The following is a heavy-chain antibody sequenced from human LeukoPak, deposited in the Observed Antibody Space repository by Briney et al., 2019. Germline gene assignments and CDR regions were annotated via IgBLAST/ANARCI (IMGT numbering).Heavy chain of an antibody. D-gene: IGHD1-26*01. CDR2: VNHSGST. J-gene: IGHJ4*02. CDR1: GFTFSSYA. CDR3: ARGPPKWY. Sequence: GSLRLSCAASGFTFSSYAMSWVRQAPGKGLEWIGEVNHSGSTNYNPSLRSRVTISVDTSKNQFSLKLSSVTAADTAVYYCARGPPKWYWGQGTLVTVSS. V-gene: IGHV4-34*01.